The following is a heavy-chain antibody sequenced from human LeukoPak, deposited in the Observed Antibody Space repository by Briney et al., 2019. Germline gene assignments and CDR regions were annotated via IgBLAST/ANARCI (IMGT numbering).Heavy chain of an antibody. D-gene: IGHD3-3*01. V-gene: IGHV1-2*02. J-gene: IGHJ4*02. Sequence: GASVKVSCKASGYTFTGYYMHWVRQAPGQGLEWMGWINPNSGGTNYAQKFQGRVTMTRDTSISTAYMELSRLRSDDTAVYYCARGRFLEWLLPDYWGQGTLVTVSS. CDR3: ARGRFLEWLLPDY. CDR1: GYTFTGYY. CDR2: INPNSGGT.